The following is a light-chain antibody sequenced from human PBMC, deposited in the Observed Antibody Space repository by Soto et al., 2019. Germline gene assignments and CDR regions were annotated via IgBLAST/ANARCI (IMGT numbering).Light chain of an antibody. CDR1: SSDVGGYNY. CDR2: EVT. Sequence: QSALTQPPSASGSPGQSVTISCTGTSSDVGGYNYVSWYQQYPGKAPKLMIYEVTKRPSGVPDRFSGSKSGNTASLTVSGLQAEDEADYYCISYAGSHNSVVFGGGTKVTVL. J-gene: IGLJ2*01. V-gene: IGLV2-8*01. CDR3: ISYAGSHNSVV.